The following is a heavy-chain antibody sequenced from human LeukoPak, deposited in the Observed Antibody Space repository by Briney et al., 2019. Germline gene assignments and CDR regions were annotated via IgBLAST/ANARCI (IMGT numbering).Heavy chain of an antibody. CDR1: GGTFSSYA. J-gene: IGHJ4*02. CDR2: IIPIFGTA. CDR3: ARGRLQRSGFDY. V-gene: IGHV1-69*13. Sequence: WASVKVSCKASGGTFSSYAISWVRQAPGQGLAWMGGIIPIFGTANYAQKFQGRVTITADESTSTAYMELSSLRSEDTAVYYCARGRLQRSGFDYWGQGTLVTVSS. D-gene: IGHD4-11*01.